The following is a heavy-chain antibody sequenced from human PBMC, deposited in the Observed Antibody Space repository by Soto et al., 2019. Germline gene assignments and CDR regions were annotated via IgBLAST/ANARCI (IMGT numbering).Heavy chain of an antibody. V-gene: IGHV4-39*01. D-gene: IGHD4-17*01. CDR3: ARAVGDYPGSYYRDV. Sequence: SETLSLTCTVSGGSISSSSYYWGWIRQPPGKGLEWIGSIYYSGSTYYNPSLKSRVTISVDTSKNQFSLKLSSVTAADTAVYYCARAVGDYPGSYYRDVWGKGTTVTVSS. CDR1: GGSISSSSYY. CDR2: IYYSGST. J-gene: IGHJ6*03.